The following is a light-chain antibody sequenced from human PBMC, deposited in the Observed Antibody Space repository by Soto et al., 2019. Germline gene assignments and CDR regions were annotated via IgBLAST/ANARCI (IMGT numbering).Light chain of an antibody. CDR2: GAS. Sequence: DIQLTQSPSFLSASVGDRVTITCRASQGISSYLAWYQQRPGKAPKLLIYGASTLQSGVPSRFSGSGSGTEFTLTISSLQPEDFTTYYCQQFNSYPLTFGGGTKVEIK. CDR1: QGISSY. CDR3: QQFNSYPLT. J-gene: IGKJ4*01. V-gene: IGKV1-9*01.